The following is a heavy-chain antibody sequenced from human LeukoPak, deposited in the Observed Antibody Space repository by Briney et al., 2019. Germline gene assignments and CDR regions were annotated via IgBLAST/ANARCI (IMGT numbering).Heavy chain of an antibody. CDR2: ISSSSSTI. V-gene: IGHV3-48*04. Sequence: GGSLRLSCAASGFTFSSYSMNWVRQAPGKGLEWVSFISSSSSTIYYADSVKGRFTISRDNAKNSLYLQMNSLRAEDTAAYYCARDRGGSYSAIDYWGQGTLVTVSS. CDR1: GFTFSSYS. CDR3: ARDRGGSYSAIDY. J-gene: IGHJ4*02. D-gene: IGHD1-26*01.